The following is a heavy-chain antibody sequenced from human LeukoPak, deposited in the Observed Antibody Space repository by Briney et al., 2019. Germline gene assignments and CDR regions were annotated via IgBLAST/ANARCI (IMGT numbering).Heavy chain of an antibody. CDR3: ALIALDSSGYYYDYFDY. J-gene: IGHJ4*02. V-gene: IGHV3-21*01. D-gene: IGHD3-22*01. CDR1: GFTFSSCE. CDR2: ISSSSSYI. Sequence: GGSLRLSCAASGFTFSSCEMNWVRQAPGKGLEWVSSISSSSSYIYYVDSVKGRFTIFRDNAKNSVYLQMNSLRAEDTAVYYCALIALDSSGYYYDYFDYWGQGTLVTVSS.